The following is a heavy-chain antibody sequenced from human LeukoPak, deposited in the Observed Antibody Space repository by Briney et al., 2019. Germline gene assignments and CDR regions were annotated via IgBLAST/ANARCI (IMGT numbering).Heavy chain of an antibody. Sequence: GGSLRLSCAASGFTFSNYGMHWVRQGPGKGLEWVAFIPYDGSNKYYADSVKGRFTISRDNSKNTLYLQINSLRVDDTAVYYCAKVGATAGIVATWGQGALVTVSA. J-gene: IGHJ5*02. V-gene: IGHV3-30*02. CDR2: IPYDGSNK. CDR3: AKVGATAGIVAT. D-gene: IGHD6-13*01. CDR1: GFTFSNYG.